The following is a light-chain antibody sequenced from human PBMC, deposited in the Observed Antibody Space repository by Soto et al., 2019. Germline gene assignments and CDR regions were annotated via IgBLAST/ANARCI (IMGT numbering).Light chain of an antibody. V-gene: IGLV6-57*04. J-gene: IGLJ2*01. CDR3: QSYDSSNQV. CDR2: EDN. Sequence: NFMLTQPHSVSESPGKTVTISCTRSSGSIASNYVQWYQQRPGSAPTTVIYEDNQRPSGVPDRFSGSIDSSSNSASLTISGLKTEDEADYYYQSYDSSNQVFGGGTKVTVL. CDR1: SGSIASNY.